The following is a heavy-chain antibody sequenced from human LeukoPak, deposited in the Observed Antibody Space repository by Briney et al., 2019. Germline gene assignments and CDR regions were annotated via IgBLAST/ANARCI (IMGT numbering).Heavy chain of an antibody. CDR1: GFSFSNAW. J-gene: IGHJ4*02. CDR2: IKSKTDGGTT. V-gene: IGHV3-15*01. Sequence: GGSLRLSCAASGFSFSNAWMSWVRQASGKGLEWVGRIKSKTDGGTTDYAAPVKGRFTISRDDSKNTLYLQMNSLKTEDTAVYYCTTDPRGAAAGPGDYWGQGTLVTVSS. CDR3: TTDPRGAAAGPGDY. D-gene: IGHD6-13*01.